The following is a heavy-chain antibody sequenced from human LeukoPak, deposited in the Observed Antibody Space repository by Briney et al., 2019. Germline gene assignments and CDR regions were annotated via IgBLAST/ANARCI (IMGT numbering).Heavy chain of an antibody. CDR3: AKGVPPKNYFDY. J-gene: IGHJ4*02. CDR1: GFTFSSYG. CDR2: ISYDGSNK. Sequence: GGSLRLSCAASGFTFSSYGMHWVRQAPGKGLEWVAVISYDGSNKYYADSVKGRFTISRDNSKNTLYLQMNSLRAEDTAVYYCAKGVPPKNYFDYWGQGTLVTVSS. V-gene: IGHV3-30*18.